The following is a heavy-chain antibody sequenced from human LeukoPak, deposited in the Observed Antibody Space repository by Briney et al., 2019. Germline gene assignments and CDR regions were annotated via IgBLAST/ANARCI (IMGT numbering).Heavy chain of an antibody. CDR3: ARGILTGYYRSYYFDY. D-gene: IGHD3-9*01. J-gene: IGHJ4*02. V-gene: IGHV5-51*01. CDR2: IYPGDSDT. Sequence: GESLKISCKGSGYSFTSYWIGWVRQMPGKGLEWMGIIYPGDSDTRYSPSFQGQVTISADKSISTAYLQWSSLKASDTAMYYCARGILTGYYRSYYFDYWGQGTLVTVSS. CDR1: GYSFTSYW.